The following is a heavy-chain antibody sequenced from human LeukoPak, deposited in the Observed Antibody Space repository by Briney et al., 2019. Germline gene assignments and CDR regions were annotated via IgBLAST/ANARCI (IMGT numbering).Heavy chain of an antibody. D-gene: IGHD3-22*01. V-gene: IGHV1-18*01. J-gene: IGHJ4*02. Sequence: ASVKVSCKASGYTFTSYGISWVRQAPGQGLEWMGWISAYNGNTNYAQKLQGRVTMTTDTSTGTAYMELRSLRSDDTAVYYCARLYYDSSGYPTLYFDYWGQGTLVTVSS. CDR1: GYTFTSYG. CDR2: ISAYNGNT. CDR3: ARLYYDSSGYPTLYFDY.